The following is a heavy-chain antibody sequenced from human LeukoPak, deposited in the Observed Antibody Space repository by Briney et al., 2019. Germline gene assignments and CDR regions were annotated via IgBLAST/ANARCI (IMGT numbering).Heavy chain of an antibody. V-gene: IGHV3-23*01. CDR1: RFTLNSYA. CDR2: ITGSGGRT. CDR3: AKRALSGYAIDY. J-gene: IGHJ4*02. Sequence: GGSLRLSCAASRFTLNSYAMSWVRQAPGKGLEWLSAITGSGGRTYYADSVKGRFTISRDNSKNTLYLQMNSLRAEDTAVYYCAKRALSGYAIDYWGQGTLVTVSS. D-gene: IGHD5-12*01.